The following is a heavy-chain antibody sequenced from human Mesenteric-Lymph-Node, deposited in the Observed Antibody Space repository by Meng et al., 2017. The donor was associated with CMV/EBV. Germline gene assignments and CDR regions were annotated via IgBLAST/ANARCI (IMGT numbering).Heavy chain of an antibody. J-gene: IGHJ4*02. CDR1: GFTVSSNW. V-gene: IGHV3-74*01. CDR3: ASGPILGTTYFGY. CDR2: INPGGTNT. D-gene: IGHD1-26*01. Sequence: ASGFTVSSNWMHWVRQAPGKGLVWVSRINPGGTNTGYADSVKGRFTISRDNAKNTVYLQMNSLRAEDTAVYYCASGPILGTTYFGYWGQGTLVTVSS.